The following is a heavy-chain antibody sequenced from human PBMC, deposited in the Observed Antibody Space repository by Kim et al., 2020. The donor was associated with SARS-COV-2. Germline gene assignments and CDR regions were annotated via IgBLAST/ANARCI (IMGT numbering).Heavy chain of an antibody. CDR1: GYTFTSYY. J-gene: IGHJ5*02. CDR3: ARGVGGSSGYYYGKNWFDP. CDR2: INPSGGST. D-gene: IGHD3-22*01. Sequence: ASVKVSCKASGYTFTSYYMHWVRQAPGQGLEWMGIINPSGGSTSYAQKFQGRVTMTRDTSTSTVYMELSSLRSEDTAVYYCARGVGGSSGYYYGKNWFDPWGQGTLVTVSS. V-gene: IGHV1-46*01.